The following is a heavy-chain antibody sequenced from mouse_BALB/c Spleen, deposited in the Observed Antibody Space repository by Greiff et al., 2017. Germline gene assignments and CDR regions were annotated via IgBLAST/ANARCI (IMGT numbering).Heavy chain of an antibody. CDR3: ATARATHY. V-gene: IGHV14-1*02. Sequence: DVQLQESGAELVRPGALVKLSCKASGFNIKDYYMHWVKQRPEQGLEWIGWIDPENGNTIYDPKFQGKASITADTSSNTAYLQLSSLTSEDTAVYYCATARATHYWGQGTTLTVSS. CDR1: GFNIKDYY. CDR2: IDPENGNT. D-gene: IGHD3-1*01. J-gene: IGHJ2*01.